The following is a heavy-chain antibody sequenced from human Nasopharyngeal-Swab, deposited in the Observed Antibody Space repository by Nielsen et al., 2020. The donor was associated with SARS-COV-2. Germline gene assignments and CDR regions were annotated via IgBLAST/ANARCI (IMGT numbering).Heavy chain of an antibody. CDR3: ARGRGGSYFSYFEY. CDR2: INGDGSTI. V-gene: IGHV3-74*01. CDR1: GLTFSGHW. D-gene: IGHD1-26*01. Sequence: GESLKISCAASGLTFSGHWMHWVRQAPGRGLVWVSRINGDGSTISYAESVRGRFTISRDNAKNTLYLQMNSLRGEDTAVYYCARGRGGSYFSYFEYWGQGTLVTVSS. J-gene: IGHJ4*02.